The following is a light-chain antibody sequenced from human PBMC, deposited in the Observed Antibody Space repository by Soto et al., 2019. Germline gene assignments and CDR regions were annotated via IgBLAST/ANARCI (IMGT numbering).Light chain of an antibody. CDR1: QSVSSN. CDR3: QQYNNWPVT. J-gene: IGKJ1*01. CDR2: GAF. Sequence: EIVMTQSPATLSVSPGERATLSCRASQSVSSNLAWHQQKPGQAPRLLIYGAFTRATGIPARFSGSGSGTEFTLTISSLQSEDFAVYYCQQYNNWPVTFGQGTKVEIK. V-gene: IGKV3-15*01.